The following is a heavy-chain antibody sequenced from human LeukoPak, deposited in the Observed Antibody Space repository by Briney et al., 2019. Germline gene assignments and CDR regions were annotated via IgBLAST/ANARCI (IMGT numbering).Heavy chain of an antibody. Sequence: PGGSLRLSCAASGFTFSSYAMSWVRQAPGKGLEWVSAISGSGGSTYYADSVKGRFTISGDNSKNTLYLQMNSLRAEDTAVYYCAKDGYCSGGSCYPAFDYWGQGTLVTVSS. V-gene: IGHV3-23*01. D-gene: IGHD2-15*01. J-gene: IGHJ4*02. CDR2: ISGSGGST. CDR1: GFTFSSYA. CDR3: AKDGYCSGGSCYPAFDY.